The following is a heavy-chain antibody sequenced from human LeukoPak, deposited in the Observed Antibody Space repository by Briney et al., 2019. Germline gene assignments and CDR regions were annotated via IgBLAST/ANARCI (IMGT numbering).Heavy chain of an antibody. CDR1: GYTFTGYY. CDR3: ARATDISSWYLAY. D-gene: IGHD6-13*01. J-gene: IGHJ4*02. V-gene: IGHV1-2*02. Sequence: EASVKVSCKASGYTFTGYYMHWVRQAPGQELEWMGWLSPNSGDTKFAQKFQGRVTMTRDTSISTAYMELSSLRSDDTAVYYCARATDISSWYLAYWGQGTLVTVSS. CDR2: LSPNSGDT.